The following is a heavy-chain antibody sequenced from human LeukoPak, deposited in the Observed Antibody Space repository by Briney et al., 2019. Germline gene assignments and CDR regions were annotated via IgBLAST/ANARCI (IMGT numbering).Heavy chain of an antibody. CDR2: ISSNGGST. V-gene: IGHV3-64*01. J-gene: IGHJ4*02. CDR3: AREGPPGLGFDY. CDR1: GFTFSSYA. Sequence: GGSLRLSCAASGFTFSSYAMHWVRQAPGKGLEYVSAISSNGGSTYYANSVKGRFTISRDNSKNTLYLQMGSLRAEDMAVYYCAREGPPGLGFDYWGQGTLVTVSS. D-gene: IGHD3/OR15-3a*01.